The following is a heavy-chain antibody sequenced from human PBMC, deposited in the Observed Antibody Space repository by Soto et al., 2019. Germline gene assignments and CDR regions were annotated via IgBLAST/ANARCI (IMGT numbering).Heavy chain of an antibody. CDR3: ASHRSVYAFQ. CDR2: LYYSGIT. V-gene: IGHV4-59*01. CDR1: GGSISSYY. D-gene: IGHD5-12*01. J-gene: IGHJ4*02. Sequence: PSETLSLTCTVSGGSISSYYWSWIRQPPGKGLEWIGYLYYSGITNYNPSLKSRVSTSLDPSKNQFSLKLTSVTAADTAVYYCASHRSVYAFQWGQGTLVTVSS.